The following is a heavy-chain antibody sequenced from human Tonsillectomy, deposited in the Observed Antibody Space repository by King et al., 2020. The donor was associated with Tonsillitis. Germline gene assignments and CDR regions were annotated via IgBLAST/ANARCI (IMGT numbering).Heavy chain of an antibody. V-gene: IGHV3-21*01. CDR2: ISSGSSYI. CDR1: GFTFSTCT. J-gene: IGHJ6*02. CDR3: ATDREQEQRGNGMDV. Sequence: DVQLVESGGGLVKPGGSLRLSCAASGFTFSTCTMNWVRQAPGKGLEWVSSISSGSSYIYYADSVKGRFTISRDNAKNSLYLQMNSLRAEDTAVYYCATDREQEQRGNGMDVWGQGTTVTVSS. D-gene: IGHD1-26*01.